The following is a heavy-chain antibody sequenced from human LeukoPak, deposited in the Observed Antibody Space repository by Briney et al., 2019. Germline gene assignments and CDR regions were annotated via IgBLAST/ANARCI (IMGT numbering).Heavy chain of an antibody. CDR3: AKDLDGYYDSSGYSYYFDY. J-gene: IGHJ4*02. V-gene: IGHV3-23*01. CDR1: GFTFSSYA. CDR2: ISGSGGST. Sequence: PGASLRLSCAASGFTFSSYAMSWVRQAPGKGLEWVSAISGSGGSTYYADSVKGRFTISRDISKNTLYLQMNSLRAEDTAVYYCAKDLDGYYDSSGYSYYFDYWGQGTLVTVSS. D-gene: IGHD3-22*01.